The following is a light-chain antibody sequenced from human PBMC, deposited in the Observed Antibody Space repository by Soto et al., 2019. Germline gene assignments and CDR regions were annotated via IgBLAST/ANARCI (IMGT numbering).Light chain of an antibody. CDR1: QSVSID. V-gene: IGKV3-15*01. Sequence: EIVMTQSPATLSVSPGERATLSCRASQSVSIDLAWYQQKPGQAPRLLIYGASTRATGIPARFSGSGSGTEFTLTIRSLQSEDFAVYYCQQYNNWPLFTFGPGTKVDIK. CDR2: GAS. J-gene: IGKJ3*01. CDR3: QQYNNWPLFT.